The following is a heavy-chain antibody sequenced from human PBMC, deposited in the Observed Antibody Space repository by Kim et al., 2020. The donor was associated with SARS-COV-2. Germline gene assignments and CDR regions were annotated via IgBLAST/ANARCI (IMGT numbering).Heavy chain of an antibody. CDR3: ARDGLVTTVPTVDY. CDR2: ISSGRSCT. V-gene: IGHV3-21*01. CDR1: GFTFSSYS. J-gene: IGHJ4*02. Sequence: GGSLRLSCAASGFTFSSYSMNWVRQAPGKGLVWVSSISSGRSCTYYADSVKGRFTISRDNAKNSLYLQMNSLRAEDTAVYYCARDGLVTTVPTVDYWGQGTLVTVSS. D-gene: IGHD4-17*01.